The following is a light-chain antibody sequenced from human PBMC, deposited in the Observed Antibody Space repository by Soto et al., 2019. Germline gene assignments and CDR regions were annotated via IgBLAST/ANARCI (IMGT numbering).Light chain of an antibody. CDR2: DAS. CDR1: QSVSSY. CDR3: QQRSNWLIT. J-gene: IGKJ5*01. V-gene: IGKV3D-11*02. Sequence: EIVLTQSPATLSLSPGERATLSCRASQSVSSYLAWYQQKPGQAPRLLIYDASNRATGIPARFSGSGPGTDFTLTISSLEPEDFAVYYCQQRSNWLITFGQGTRLAIK.